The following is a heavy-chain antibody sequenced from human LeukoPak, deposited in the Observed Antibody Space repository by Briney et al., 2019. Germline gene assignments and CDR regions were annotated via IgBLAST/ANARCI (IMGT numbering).Heavy chain of an antibody. Sequence: SVKVSCKASGYTFTSYGISWVRQAPGQGLEWMGGIIPIFGIANFAQKFKGRVTIRADKSTSTAYMELSSLRSEDTAVYYCARGGTGGATLLWGQGTLVTVSS. J-gene: IGHJ4*02. CDR1: GYTFTSYG. D-gene: IGHD1-26*01. CDR2: IIPIFGIA. CDR3: ARGGTGGATLL. V-gene: IGHV1-69*10.